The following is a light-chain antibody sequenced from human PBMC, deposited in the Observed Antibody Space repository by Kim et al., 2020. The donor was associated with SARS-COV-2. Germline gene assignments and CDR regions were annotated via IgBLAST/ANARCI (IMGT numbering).Light chain of an antibody. CDR2: RDS. CDR3: QVWDSSTYV. V-gene: IGLV3-9*01. CDR1: NIGSKN. Sequence: SVALGQTARITGGGNNIGSKNAPWYQQKPGQAPGLVIYRDSNRPSGIPERFSGSNSGNTATLTISRAQAGDEADYYCQVWDSSTYVFGTGTKVTVL. J-gene: IGLJ1*01.